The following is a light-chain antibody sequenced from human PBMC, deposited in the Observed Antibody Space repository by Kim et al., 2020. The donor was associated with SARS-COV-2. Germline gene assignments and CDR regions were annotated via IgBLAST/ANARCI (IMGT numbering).Light chain of an antibody. CDR3: SSYTRSSTWV. J-gene: IGLJ3*02. CDR1: SSDVGDYNY. V-gene: IGLV2-14*04. CDR2: GVT. Sequence: GHSITSSRTVSSSDVGDYNYFSWYQQHPGTAPNIMIYGVTKRPSGVSDRFSASKSGNTASLTISGLQTEDEAEYYCSSYTRSSTWVFGGGTQLTVL.